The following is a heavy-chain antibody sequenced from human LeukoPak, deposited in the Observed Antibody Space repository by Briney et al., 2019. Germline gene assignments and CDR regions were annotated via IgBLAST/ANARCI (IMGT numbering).Heavy chain of an antibody. CDR2: IYSSGST. Sequence: SETLSLTCTVSSGSSSSYYWSWVRQPPGKGLEWIGYIYSSGSTSYNPSLRSRVTISLDTSMNQFSLKLTSVTAADTAMYFCARSCGGGHCNYFYYGMDVWGQGTTVTVSS. J-gene: IGHJ6*01. D-gene: IGHD2-21*02. CDR1: SGSSSSYY. V-gene: IGHV4-59*08. CDR3: ARSCGGGHCNYFYYGMDV.